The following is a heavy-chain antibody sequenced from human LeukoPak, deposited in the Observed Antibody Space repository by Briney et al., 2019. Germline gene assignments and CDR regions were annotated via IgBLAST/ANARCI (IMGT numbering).Heavy chain of an antibody. V-gene: IGHV3-64*01. CDR2: ISSNGGST. Sequence: GGSLRLSCAASGFTFSSYAMHWVRQAPGKGLEYVSAISSNGGSTYYANSVKGRFTISRDNSKNTLYLQMGSLRAEDMAVYYCARDHPGYYGSGSYGRGIDYWGQGTLVTVSS. CDR3: ARDHPGYYGSGSYGRGIDY. D-gene: IGHD3-10*01. CDR1: GFTFSSYA. J-gene: IGHJ4*02.